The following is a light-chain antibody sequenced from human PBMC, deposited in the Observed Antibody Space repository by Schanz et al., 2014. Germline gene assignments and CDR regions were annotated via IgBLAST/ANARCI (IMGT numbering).Light chain of an antibody. CDR3: SSYADNNKDL. Sequence: QSALTQPPSASGSLGQSVTISCTGTSNDIGRYDFVSWYQQHPGKAPKLMIYAVNKRPSGVPDRFSGSKSGNTASLTVSGLQAEDEAEYHCSSYADNNKDLFGGGTKLTVL. J-gene: IGLJ3*02. CDR1: SNDIGRYDF. CDR2: AVN. V-gene: IGLV2-8*01.